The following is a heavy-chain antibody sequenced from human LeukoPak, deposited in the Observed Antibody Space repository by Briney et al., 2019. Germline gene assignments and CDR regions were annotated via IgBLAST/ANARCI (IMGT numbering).Heavy chain of an antibody. D-gene: IGHD4-17*01. Sequence: GGSLRLSCAASGFTFSDYYMSWIRQSRGKGLEWVSYISSSGFTIFYADSVMGRFTISKDNARNSLYLQMNSLRAEDTAVYYCARVLYGDYSPFDSWGQGTLVTVSS. CDR3: ARVLYGDYSPFDS. CDR1: GFTFSDYY. J-gene: IGHJ4*02. CDR2: ISSSGFTI. V-gene: IGHV3-11*01.